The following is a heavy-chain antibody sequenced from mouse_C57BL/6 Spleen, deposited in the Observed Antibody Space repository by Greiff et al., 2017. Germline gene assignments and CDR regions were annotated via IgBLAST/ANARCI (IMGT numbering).Heavy chain of an antibody. J-gene: IGHJ4*01. CDR3: ARIRYGDANYYAMDY. CDR1: GFSLTSYG. D-gene: IGHD2-13*01. Sequence: QVQLKQSGPGLVQPSQSLSITCTVSGFSLTSYGVHWVRQSPGKGLEWLGVIWSGGSTDYNAAFISRLSISKDTSKSPVFLKMNSLQADDTAIYYCARIRYGDANYYAMDYWGQGTSVTVSS. CDR2: IWSGGST. V-gene: IGHV2-2*01.